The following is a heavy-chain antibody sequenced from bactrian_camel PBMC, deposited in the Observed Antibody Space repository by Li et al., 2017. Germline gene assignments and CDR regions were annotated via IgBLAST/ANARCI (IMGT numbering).Heavy chain of an antibody. V-gene: IGHV3S1*01. CDR2: IDTDGGRT. CDR1: EYAYSSNC. J-gene: IGHJ4*01. Sequence: HVQLVESGGGSVQAGGSLTLSCVASEYAYSSNCMAWFRQRPGNEREGIATIDTDGGRTTYADSVKDRFTVSQDNAKSTLYLQMNSLKPEDTAMYYCAAAPDCRWLGTTLGYLGQGTQVTVS. D-gene: IGHD5*01.